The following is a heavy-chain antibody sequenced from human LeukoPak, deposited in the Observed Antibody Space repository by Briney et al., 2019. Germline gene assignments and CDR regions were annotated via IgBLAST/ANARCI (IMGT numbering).Heavy chain of an antibody. J-gene: IGHJ4*02. Sequence: SETLSLTCTVSGGSISTYYWSWIRQPPGKGLEWIGSIYNSGSTSYNPSLKSRVTISVDTSKNQFSLKVSSVTAADTAVYYCAGDRGGYWGQGTLVTVSS. CDR3: AGDRGGY. CDR1: GGSISTYY. CDR2: IYNSGST. D-gene: IGHD3-10*01. V-gene: IGHV4-59*01.